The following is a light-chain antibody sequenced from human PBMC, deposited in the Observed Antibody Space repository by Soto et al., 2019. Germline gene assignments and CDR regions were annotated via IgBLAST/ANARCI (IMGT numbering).Light chain of an antibody. V-gene: IGLV2-23*01. J-gene: IGLJ3*02. CDR3: CAYTGINTWV. CDR2: GGY. Sequence: QSVPTQPASVSGSPGQSITISCTGSRSDIGTFSLVSWFQQHPGKAPKLMISGGYKRPSGVSNRFSGSRSGNTASLTISGLQAEDEADYYCCAYTGINTWVFGGGTKLTVL. CDR1: RSDIGTFSL.